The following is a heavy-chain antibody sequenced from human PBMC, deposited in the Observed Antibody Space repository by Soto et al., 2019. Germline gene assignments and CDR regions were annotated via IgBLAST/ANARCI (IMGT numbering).Heavy chain of an antibody. CDR3: ARTRYSSSWLLYYFDY. CDR1: GGSISSGGYY. V-gene: IGHV4-31*03. CDR2: IYYSGST. J-gene: IGHJ4*02. D-gene: IGHD6-13*01. Sequence: TSETLSLTCTVSGGSISSGGYYWSWIRQHPGKGLEWIGYIYYSGSTYYNPSLKSRVTISVDTSKNQFSLKLSSVTAADTAVYYCARTRYSSSWLLYYFDYWGQGTLVTVSS.